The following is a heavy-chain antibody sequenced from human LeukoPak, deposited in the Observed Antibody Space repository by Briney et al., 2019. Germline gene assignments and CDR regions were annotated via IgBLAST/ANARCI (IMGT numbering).Heavy chain of an antibody. J-gene: IGHJ4*02. CDR2: IRYDGSNK. V-gene: IGHV3-30*02. CDR1: GFTFSSYG. D-gene: IGHD1-26*01. CDR3: ARGPIVGATIDY. Sequence: PGGSLRLSCAASGFTFSSYGMHWVRQAPGKGLEWVAFIRYDGSNKYYADSVKGRFTISRDNSKNTLYLQMNSLRAEDTAVYYCARGPIVGATIDYWGQGTLVTVSS.